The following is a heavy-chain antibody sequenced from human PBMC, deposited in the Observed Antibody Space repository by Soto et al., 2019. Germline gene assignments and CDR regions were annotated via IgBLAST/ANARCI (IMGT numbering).Heavy chain of an antibody. V-gene: IGHV1-24*01. CDR1: VYPLTALS. Sequence: GASVQVSCMVSVYPLTALSMQWVRQARVKGREGMGGFDPEDGEKIYARTFQGSFTRTGERCTDTAYMELSSLGEEDTAVSSCATSVKRSGYGCWGRGSRVTVSS. CDR3: ATSVKRSGYGC. J-gene: IGHJ4*02. D-gene: IGHD3-3*01. CDR2: FDPEDGEK.